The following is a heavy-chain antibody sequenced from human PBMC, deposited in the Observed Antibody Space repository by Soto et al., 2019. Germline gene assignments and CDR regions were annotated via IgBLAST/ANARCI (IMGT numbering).Heavy chain of an antibody. CDR1: GGSISSGGYY. CDR3: ARGRGYSYGYPFDY. Sequence: SETLSLTCTVSGGSISSGGYYWSWIRQHPGKGLEWIGYIYYSGSTYYNPSLKSRVTISVDTSKNHFSLKLSSVTAADTAIYSCARGRGYSYGYPFDYWGQGTLVTVSS. CDR2: IYYSGST. D-gene: IGHD5-18*01. J-gene: IGHJ4*02. V-gene: IGHV4-31*03.